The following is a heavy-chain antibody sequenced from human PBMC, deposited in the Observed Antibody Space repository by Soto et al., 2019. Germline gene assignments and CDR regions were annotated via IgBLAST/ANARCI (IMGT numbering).Heavy chain of an antibody. J-gene: IGHJ4*02. CDR2: IYYSGST. D-gene: IGHD3-9*01. V-gene: IGHV4-59*01. Sequence: SETLSLTCTVSGGSISSYYWSWIRQPPGKGLEWIGCIYYSGSTNYNPSLKSRVTISVDTSKNQFSLKLSSVTAADTAVYYCASGYFDWPLYWGQGTLVTVSS. CDR1: GGSISSYY. CDR3: ASGYFDWPLY.